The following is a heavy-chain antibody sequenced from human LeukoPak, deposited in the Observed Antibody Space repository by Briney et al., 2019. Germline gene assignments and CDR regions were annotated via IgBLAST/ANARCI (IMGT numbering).Heavy chain of an antibody. J-gene: IGHJ6*03. V-gene: IGHV4-59*11. D-gene: IGHD2-21*01. Sequence: SETLSLTCTVSGGSISSHYWSWIRQPPGKGLEWIGYIYYSGSTNYNPSLKSRVTISVDTSRNQFSLKLSSVTAADTAVYYCARGSRIRYYYYYYMDVWGKGTTVTVSS. CDR2: IYYSGST. CDR3: ARGSRIRYYYYYYMDV. CDR1: GGSISSHY.